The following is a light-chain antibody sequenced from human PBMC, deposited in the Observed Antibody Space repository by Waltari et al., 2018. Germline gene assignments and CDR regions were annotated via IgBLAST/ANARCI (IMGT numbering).Light chain of an antibody. J-gene: IGKJ2*03. CDR1: QGIHNY. CDR3: QQYDNLSYS. Sequence: DIQMTQSPFSLSASVGDRVIITCRASQGIHNYLNWYQQKPGKAPKALIFSTSSVERGVPPRFSGSRSGTDYTLTISSLQPEDIATYYCQQYDNLSYSFGQGTEVEIK. CDR2: STS. V-gene: IGKV1-33*01.